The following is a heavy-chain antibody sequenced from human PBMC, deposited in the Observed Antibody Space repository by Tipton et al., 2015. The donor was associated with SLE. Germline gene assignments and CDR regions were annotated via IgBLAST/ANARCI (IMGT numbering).Heavy chain of an antibody. CDR2: IYYSGNT. CDR3: AREEGQWDAFDI. V-gene: IGHV4-59*01. J-gene: IGHJ3*02. D-gene: IGHD2-8*01. Sequence: GLVKPSETLSLTCTVSGGSIRSYYWTWIRQPPGKGLEWIGYIYYSGNTNHNPSLKSRVTISVDPAKNQFSLKLTSVTAADTAVYYGAREEGQWDAFDIWGQGTVVTVSS. CDR1: GGSIRSYY.